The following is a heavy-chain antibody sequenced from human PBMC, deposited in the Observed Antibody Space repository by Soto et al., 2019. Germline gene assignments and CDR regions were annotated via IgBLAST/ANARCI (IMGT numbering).Heavy chain of an antibody. J-gene: IGHJ4*02. Sequence: SETLSLTCTLSGGSMRNYFWTWIRQPPGKGLEWIGYIHYSGTTSFFPSYHPSLRSRVTISAATSKTQFSLKLLSVTTADTAVSSCAAREASSRNLGPYYLEFWGQGTLVSVSS. CDR3: AAREASSRNLGPYYLEF. CDR1: GGSMRNYF. CDR2: IHYSGTT. D-gene: IGHD6-13*01. V-gene: IGHV4-59*01.